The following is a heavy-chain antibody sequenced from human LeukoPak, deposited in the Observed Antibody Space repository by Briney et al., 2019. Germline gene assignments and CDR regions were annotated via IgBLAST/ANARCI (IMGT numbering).Heavy chain of an antibody. D-gene: IGHD3-16*01. J-gene: IGHJ4*02. CDR3: AKRTGGGDFDY. CDR2: ISSSSSYI. Sequence: GGSLRLSCAASGFTFSSYSMNWVRQAPGKGLEWVSSISSSSSYIYYADSVKGRFTISRDNAKNSLYLQMNSLRAEDTAVYYCAKRTGGGDFDYWGQGTLVTVSS. CDR1: GFTFSSYS. V-gene: IGHV3-21*04.